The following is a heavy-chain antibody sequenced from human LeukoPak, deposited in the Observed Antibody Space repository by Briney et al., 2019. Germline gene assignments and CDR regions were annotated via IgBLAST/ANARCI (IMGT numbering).Heavy chain of an antibody. CDR3: ARGAGEGVSFDY. CDR2: IYYSGST. J-gene: IGHJ4*02. V-gene: IGHV4-59*12. CDR1: GGSISSYY. Sequence: SETLSLTCTVSGGSISSYYWSWIRQPPGKGLEWIGYIYYSGSTNYNPSLKSRVTISVDTSKNQFSLKLSSVTAADTAVYYCARGAGEGVSFDYWGQGTLVTVSS. D-gene: IGHD3-10*01.